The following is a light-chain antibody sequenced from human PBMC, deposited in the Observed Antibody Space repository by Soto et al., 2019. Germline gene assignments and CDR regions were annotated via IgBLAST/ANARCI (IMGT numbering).Light chain of an antibody. Sequence: QSVLTPPASVSGSPGQSITISCTGTSSDVGSYNLVSWYQQHPGKAPKLMIYEGSKRPSGVSNRFSGSKSGNTASLTISGLQAEDEADYYCCSYAGSSKVFGGGTKLTVL. V-gene: IGLV2-23*01. J-gene: IGLJ2*01. CDR1: SSDVGSYNL. CDR2: EGS. CDR3: CSYAGSSKV.